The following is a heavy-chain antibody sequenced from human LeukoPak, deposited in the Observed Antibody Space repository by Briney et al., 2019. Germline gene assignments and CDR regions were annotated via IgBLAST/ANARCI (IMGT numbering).Heavy chain of an antibody. CDR1: GFTFDDYA. V-gene: IGHV3-9*01. J-gene: IGHJ4*02. Sequence: SGGSLRLSCAASGFTFDDYAMHWVRQAPGKGLEWVSGISWNSGSIGYADSVKGRFTISRDNAKNSLYLQMNSLRAEDTALYYCAKGGMVREIKFDYWGQGTLVTVSS. CDR2: ISWNSGSI. D-gene: IGHD3-10*01. CDR3: AKGGMVREIKFDY.